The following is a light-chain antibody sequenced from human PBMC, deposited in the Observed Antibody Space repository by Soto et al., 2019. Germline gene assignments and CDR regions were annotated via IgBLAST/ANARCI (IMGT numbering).Light chain of an antibody. CDR1: QSVSSSY. CDR3: QQYGNSPRT. Sequence: EIVLTQSPGTLSLSPGERATLSCRASQSVSSSYLAWYQQKPGQAPRLLIYGASSRATGIPDRFSGSGSGRDFTLTISLLKSEEYAVYYGQQYGNSPRTFGQGTKVEIK. J-gene: IGKJ1*01. V-gene: IGKV3-20*01. CDR2: GAS.